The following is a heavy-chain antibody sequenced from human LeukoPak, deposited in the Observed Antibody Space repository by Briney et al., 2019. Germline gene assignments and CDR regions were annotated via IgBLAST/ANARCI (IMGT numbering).Heavy chain of an antibody. D-gene: IGHD2-2*01. Sequence: GRSLRLSCAASGFTFSSYAMHWVRQAPGKGLEGVAVISYDGSNKYYADSVKGRFTISRDNSKNTLYLQMNSLRAEDTAVYYCARVRDCSSTSCPNHYYYYYGMDVWGQGTTVTVSS. CDR1: GFTFSSYA. V-gene: IGHV3-30*04. J-gene: IGHJ6*02. CDR2: ISYDGSNK. CDR3: ARVRDCSSTSCPNHYYYYYGMDV.